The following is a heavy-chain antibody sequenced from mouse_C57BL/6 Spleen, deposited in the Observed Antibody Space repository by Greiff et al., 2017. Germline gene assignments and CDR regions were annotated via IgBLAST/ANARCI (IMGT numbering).Heavy chain of an antibody. D-gene: IGHD1-1*01. J-gene: IGHJ1*03. CDR3: TITAVTWYFDV. CDR1: GFTFSDAC. V-gene: IGHV6-6*01. CDR2: FRHKANNHAT. Sequence: EVQLVESGGGLVQPGGSMKLSCAASGFTFSDACMDWVRQSPEKGLEWVAEFRHKANNHATYYAVSVKGRFTISRDASTSSVYLQRISLRDAATGIYYCTITAVTWYFDVWGTGTTVTVSS.